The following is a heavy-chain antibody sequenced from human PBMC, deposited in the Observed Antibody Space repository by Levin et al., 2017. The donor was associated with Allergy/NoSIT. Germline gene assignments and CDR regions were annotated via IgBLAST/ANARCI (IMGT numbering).Heavy chain of an antibody. J-gene: IGHJ4*02. CDR2: IVYSRST. D-gene: IGHD4-17*01. V-gene: IGHV4-59*01. CDR3: AREATVTTGFDY. CDR1: GGSISGFY. Sequence: SETLSLTCTVSGGSISGFYWSWIRQPPGKGLEWIGYIVYSRSTNYNPSLKSRITISVDTSKNQFSLKLSSVTAADTAVYYCAREATVTTGFDYWGRGSLVTVSS.